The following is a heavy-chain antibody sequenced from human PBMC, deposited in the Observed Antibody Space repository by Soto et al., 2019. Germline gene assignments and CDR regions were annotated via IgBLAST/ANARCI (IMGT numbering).Heavy chain of an antibody. V-gene: IGHV3-30*01. D-gene: IGHD3-22*01. Sequence: PGGSLRLSCAASGFTFSSYAMHWVRQAPGKGLEWVAVISYDGDNKYYADSVKGRFTISRDNSKNTLYLQMNSLRAEDTAVYYCASPFIIVTGDDPSVDYWGQGTLVTVSS. CDR2: ISYDGDNK. CDR3: ASPFIIVTGDDPSVDY. J-gene: IGHJ4*02. CDR1: GFTFSSYA.